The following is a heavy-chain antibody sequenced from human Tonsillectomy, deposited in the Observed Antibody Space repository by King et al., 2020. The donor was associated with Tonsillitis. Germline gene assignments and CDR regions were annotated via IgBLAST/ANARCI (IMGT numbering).Heavy chain of an antibody. Sequence: VQLVESGGGLVKPGGSLRLSCAASGFTFSDYYMSWIRQAPGKGLEWVSYISSSSSYTNYADSVKGRFTISRDNAKNSLYLQMNSLRAEDTAVYYCARFLGYEILPGRGDPFDSGGQGTLSPSPQ. CDR1: GFTFSDYY. CDR3: ARFLGYEILPGRGDPFDS. D-gene: IGHD3-9*01. J-gene: IGHJ4*02. CDR2: ISSSSSYT. V-gene: IGHV3-11*06.